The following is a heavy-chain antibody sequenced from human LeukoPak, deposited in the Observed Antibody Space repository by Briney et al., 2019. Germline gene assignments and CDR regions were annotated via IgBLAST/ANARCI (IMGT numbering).Heavy chain of an antibody. J-gene: IGHJ4*02. V-gene: IGHV3-11*06. CDR3: ATYDYGAFDY. D-gene: IGHD4-17*01. Sequence: GGSLRLSCAASGFTFSDYYMSWIRQAPGKGLEWVSSISSSSSYIYYADSVKGRFTISRDNAKNSLYLQMNSLRAEDTAVYYCATYDYGAFDYWGQGTLVTVSS. CDR2: ISSSSSYI. CDR1: GFTFSDYY.